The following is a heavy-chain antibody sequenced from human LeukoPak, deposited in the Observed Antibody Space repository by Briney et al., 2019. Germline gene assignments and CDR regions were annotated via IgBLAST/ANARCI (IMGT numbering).Heavy chain of an antibody. V-gene: IGHV3-21*01. Sequence: GGSLRLSCVASGFTFSSYSMNWVRQAPGKGLEWVSSISSSSSYIYYADSVKGRFTTSRDHAKNSLYLQMNRLRAEDTAVYYCARVGIAAAGIDYWGQGTLVTVSS. CDR3: ARVGIAAAGIDY. J-gene: IGHJ4*02. D-gene: IGHD6-13*01. CDR1: GFTFSSYS. CDR2: ISSSSSYI.